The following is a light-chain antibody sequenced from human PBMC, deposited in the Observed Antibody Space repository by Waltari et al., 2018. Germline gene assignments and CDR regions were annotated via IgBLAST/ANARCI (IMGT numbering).Light chain of an antibody. CDR2: ETT. V-gene: IGLV7-46*01. CDR1: PGAVTSVHY. CDR3: VLSWV. J-gene: IGLJ3*02. Sequence: QAVVTQEPSLTVSPGGTVTLTCRPSPGAVTSVHYPLWFQPKPGQAPRTMISETTYKPSWTPARFSGSLLGGKAALTLSGAQPEDEADYYCVLSWVFGGGTRLTVL.